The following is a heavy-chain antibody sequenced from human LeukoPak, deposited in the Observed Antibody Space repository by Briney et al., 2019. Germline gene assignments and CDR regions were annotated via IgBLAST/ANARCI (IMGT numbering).Heavy chain of an antibody. V-gene: IGHV3-7*04. J-gene: IGHJ4*02. CDR3: AKDDEGYY. Sequence: GGSLRLSCAASGFSVSAYWMSWVRQAPGKGLEWVANINEAGSEKPYVDSVKGRFTISRDNAKNSLYLEMNSLRAEDTAVYYCAKDDEGYYWGQGILVTVSS. CDR2: INEAGSEK. CDR1: GFSVSAYW. D-gene: IGHD3-3*01.